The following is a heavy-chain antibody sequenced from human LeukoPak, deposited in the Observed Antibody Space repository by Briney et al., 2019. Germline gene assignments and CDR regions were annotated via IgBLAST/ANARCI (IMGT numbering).Heavy chain of an antibody. CDR2: NNHSGRT. V-gene: IGHV4-34*01. CDR1: GGSFSGYY. CDR3: CGSGWFAGPFGY. J-gene: IGHJ4*02. Sequence: SETLSLTCAVYGGSFSGYYWNWIRQPPGKGLEWIGENNHSGRTNYNPSLKSRVTISVDTSKKQFSLKLSSVTAADTAVYYCCGSGWFAGPFGYWGQGALVTVSS. D-gene: IGHD6-19*01.